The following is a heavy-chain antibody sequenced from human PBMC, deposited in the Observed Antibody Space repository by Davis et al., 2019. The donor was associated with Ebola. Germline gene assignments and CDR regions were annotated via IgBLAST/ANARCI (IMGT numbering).Heavy chain of an antibody. J-gene: IGHJ6*03. D-gene: IGHD6-6*01. CDR1: GFTFSSYS. CDR3: ASDREFYGSSFPSYYYYMDV. Sequence: PGGSLRLSCAASGFTFSSYSMNWVRQAPGKGLEWVSSISSSSSYIYYADSVKGRFTISRDNAKNSLYLQMNSLRAEDTAVYYCASDREFYGSSFPSYYYYMDVWGKGTTVTVSS. CDR2: ISSSSSYI. V-gene: IGHV3-21*01.